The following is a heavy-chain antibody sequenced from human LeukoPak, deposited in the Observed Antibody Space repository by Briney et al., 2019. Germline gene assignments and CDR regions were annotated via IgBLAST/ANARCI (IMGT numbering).Heavy chain of an antibody. J-gene: IGHJ5*02. Sequence: ASVKVSCKASGYTFTDYYIHWVRQAPGQGLEWMGWINPHNGDTNYAQKFQGRVTMTRDTSISTAYMELSRLNSDDTAVYYCTRDLLGGSGTFDPWGQGTLVTVSS. CDR1: GYTFTDYY. V-gene: IGHV1-2*02. CDR3: TRDLLGGSGTFDP. D-gene: IGHD3-10*01. CDR2: INPHNGDT.